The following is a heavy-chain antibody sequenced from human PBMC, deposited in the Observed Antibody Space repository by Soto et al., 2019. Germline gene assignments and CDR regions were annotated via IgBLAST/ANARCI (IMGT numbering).Heavy chain of an antibody. CDR1: GGTFSSYA. CDR3: AHRAMIVRGYYFDY. V-gene: IGHV1-69*13. J-gene: IGHJ4*02. D-gene: IGHD3-22*01. Sequence: SVKVSCKAAGGTFSSYAISWVRQAPGQGLEWMGGIIPIFGTANYAQKFQGRVTITADESTSTAYMELSSLRSEDTAVYYCAHRAMIVRGYYFDYWGQGTLVTVSS. CDR2: IIPIFGTA.